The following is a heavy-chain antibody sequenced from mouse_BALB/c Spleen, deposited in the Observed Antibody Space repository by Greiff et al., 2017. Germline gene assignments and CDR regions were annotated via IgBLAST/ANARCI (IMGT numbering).Heavy chain of an antibody. Sequence: QVHVKQSGAELAKPGASVKMSCKASGYTFTSYWMHWVKQRPGQGLEWIGYINPSTGYTEYNQKFKDKATLTADKSSSTAYMQLSSLTSEDSAVYYCFITTATLFDYWGQGTTLTVSS. CDR1: GYTFTSYW. V-gene: IGHV1-7*01. J-gene: IGHJ2*01. D-gene: IGHD1-2*01. CDR3: FITTATLFDY. CDR2: INPSTGYT.